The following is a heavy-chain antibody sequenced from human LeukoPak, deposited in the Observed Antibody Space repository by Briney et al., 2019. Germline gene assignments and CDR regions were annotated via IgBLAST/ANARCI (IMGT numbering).Heavy chain of an antibody. J-gene: IGHJ4*02. D-gene: IGHD3-3*01. V-gene: IGHV4-4*07. CDR3: AREGIDFWSGYYSY. CDR1: GGSISSDY. CDR2: IYTSGST. Sequence: SETLSLTCTVSGGSISSDYWSWIRQPAGKGLEWIGRIYTSGSTNYNPSLKSRVTMSVDTSKNQFSLKLSSVTAADTAVYYCAREGIDFWSGYYSYWGQGTLVTVSS.